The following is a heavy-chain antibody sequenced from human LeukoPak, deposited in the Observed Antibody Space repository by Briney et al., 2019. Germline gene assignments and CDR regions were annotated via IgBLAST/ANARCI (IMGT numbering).Heavy chain of an antibody. CDR1: GYRFTNYW. D-gene: IGHD1-26*01. J-gene: IGHJ3*02. CDR2: IYPGDSDT. Sequence: GESLTISCKGSGYRFTNYWIGWVRQMPGKGLEWMGLIYPGDSDTRYSPSFQGQVTISADKSITTAYLQWSSLKASDTAMYYCARYGGRIGGEQIASDAFDIWGQGTMVTVSS. CDR3: ARYGGRIGGEQIASDAFDI. V-gene: IGHV5-51*01.